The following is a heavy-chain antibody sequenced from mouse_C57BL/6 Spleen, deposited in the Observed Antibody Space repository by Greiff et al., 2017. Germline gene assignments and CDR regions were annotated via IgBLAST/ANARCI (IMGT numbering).Heavy chain of an antibody. CDR2: IYPGSGNT. V-gene: IGHV1-76*01. CDR1: GYTFTDYY. D-gene: IGHD1-1*01. Sequence: VQLQQSGAELVRPGASVKLSCKASGYTFTDYYINWVKQRPGQGLEWIARIYPGSGNTYYNEKFKGKATLTAEKSSSTAYMQLSSLTSEDSAVYFCARYDYGSSLYAMDYWGQGTSVTVSS. CDR3: ARYDYGSSLYAMDY. J-gene: IGHJ4*01.